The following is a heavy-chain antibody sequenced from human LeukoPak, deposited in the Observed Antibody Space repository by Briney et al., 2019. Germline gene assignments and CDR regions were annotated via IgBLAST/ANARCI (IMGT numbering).Heavy chain of an antibody. J-gene: IGHJ4*02. D-gene: IGHD2-2*01. CDR3: ARAGSSTSCYYY. CDR2: ISSSSSYI. V-gene: IGHV3-21*01. CDR1: GFTFSSYS. Sequence: PGGSLRLSCAASGFTFSSYSMNWVRQAPGKGLEWVSSISSSSSYIYYADSVKGRFTISRDNAKNSLYLQMNSLRAEDTAVYYCARAGSSTSCYYYWGQGTLVIVSS.